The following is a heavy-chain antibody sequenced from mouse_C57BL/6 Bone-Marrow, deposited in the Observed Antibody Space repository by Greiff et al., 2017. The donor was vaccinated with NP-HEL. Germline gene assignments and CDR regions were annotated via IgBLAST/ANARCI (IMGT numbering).Heavy chain of an antibody. J-gene: IGHJ3*01. CDR3: TVGVVATKGFAY. V-gene: IGHV6-3*01. D-gene: IGHD1-1*01. CDR1: GFTFSNYW. CDR2: IRLKSDNYAT. Sequence: EVMLVESGGGLVQPGGSMKLSCVASGFTFSNYWMNWVRQSPEKGLEWVAQIRLKSDNYATHYAESVKGRFTISRDDSKSSVYLQMNNLRAEDTGIYYCTVGVVATKGFAYWGQGTLVTVSA.